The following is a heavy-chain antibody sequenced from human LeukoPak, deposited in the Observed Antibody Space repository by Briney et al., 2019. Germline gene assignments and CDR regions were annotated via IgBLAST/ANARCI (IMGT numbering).Heavy chain of an antibody. V-gene: IGHV4-34*01. CDR2: INHSGST. CDR1: GGSFSGYY. Sequence: SETLSLTCAVYGGSFSGYYWSWIRQPPGKGLEWIGEINHSGSTNYNPSLKSRVTISVDTSKNQFSLKLSSVTAADTAVYYCARVVGRYFDWFSSGWFDPWGQGTLVTVSS. D-gene: IGHD3-9*01. CDR3: ARVVGRYFDWFSSGWFDP. J-gene: IGHJ5*02.